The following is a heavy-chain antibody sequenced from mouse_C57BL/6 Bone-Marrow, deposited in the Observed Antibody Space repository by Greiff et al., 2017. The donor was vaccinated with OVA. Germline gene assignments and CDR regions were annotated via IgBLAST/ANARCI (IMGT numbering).Heavy chain of an antibody. CDR3: TLTTVVRFDY. J-gene: IGHJ2*01. CDR1: GYTFTSYW. V-gene: IGHV1-5*01. CDR2: IYPGNSDT. D-gene: IGHD1-1*01. Sequence: EVQLQQPGAELVKPGASVKLSCKASGYTFTSYWMHWVKQRPGQGLEWIGAIYPGNSDTSYNQKFKGKAKLTAVTSASTAYMELSSLTNEDSAVYYCTLTTVVRFDYWGQGTTLTVSS.